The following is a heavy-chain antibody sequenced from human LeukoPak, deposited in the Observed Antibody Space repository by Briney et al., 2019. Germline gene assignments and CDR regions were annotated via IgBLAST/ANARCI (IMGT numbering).Heavy chain of an antibody. Sequence: GSSVKVSCKASGGTFSSYAISWVRQAPGQGLEWMGGIIPIFGTANYAQKFQGRVTITTDESTSTAYMELSSLRSEDTAVYYCARSTRRDIVVVPAAIPIPYYYYMDVWGKGTTVTVSS. J-gene: IGHJ6*03. D-gene: IGHD2-2*02. V-gene: IGHV1-69*05. CDR3: ARSTRRDIVVVPAAIPIPYYYYMDV. CDR1: GGTFSSYA. CDR2: IIPIFGTA.